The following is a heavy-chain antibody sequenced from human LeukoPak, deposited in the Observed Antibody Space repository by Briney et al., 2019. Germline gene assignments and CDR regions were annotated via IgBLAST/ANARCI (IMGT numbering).Heavy chain of an antibody. J-gene: IGHJ6*03. CDR1: GYSFTTYG. CDR2: ISAYNGNT. D-gene: IGHD3-3*01. CDR3: ARGGITIFGVVSYMDV. Sequence: ASVKVSCKASGYSFTTYGISWVRQAPGQGLEWMGWISAYNGNTNYAQKLQGRVTMTTDTSTSTAYMELRSLRSDDTAVYYCARGGITIFGVVSYMDVWGKGTTVTVSS. V-gene: IGHV1-18*01.